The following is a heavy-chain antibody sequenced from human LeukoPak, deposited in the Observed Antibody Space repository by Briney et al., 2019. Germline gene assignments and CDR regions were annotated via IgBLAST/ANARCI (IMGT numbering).Heavy chain of an antibody. V-gene: IGHV4-61*02. Sequence: PSETLSLTCTVSGGSISSGSYYWSWIRQPAGKGLEWIGRIYTSGSTNYNPPLKSRVTISVDTSKNQFSLKLSSVTAADTAVYYCASESSSDAFDIWGQGTMVTVSS. CDR2: IYTSGST. CDR1: GGSISSGSYY. J-gene: IGHJ3*02. D-gene: IGHD6-6*01. CDR3: ASESSSDAFDI.